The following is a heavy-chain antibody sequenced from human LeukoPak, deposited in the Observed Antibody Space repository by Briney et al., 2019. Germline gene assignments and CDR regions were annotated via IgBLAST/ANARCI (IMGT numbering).Heavy chain of an antibody. V-gene: IGHV1-18*01. J-gene: IGHJ4*02. CDR1: GYTFTSYG. Sequence: ASVKVSCKASGYTFTSYGISWVRQAPGQGLEWMGWIGAYNGNTNYAQKLQGRVTMTTDTSTSTAYMELRSLRSDDTAVYYCARGSPPRRNYDSRGYYSYYFDYWGQGTLVTVSS. D-gene: IGHD3-22*01. CDR3: ARGSPPRRNYDSRGYYSYYFDY. CDR2: IGAYNGNT.